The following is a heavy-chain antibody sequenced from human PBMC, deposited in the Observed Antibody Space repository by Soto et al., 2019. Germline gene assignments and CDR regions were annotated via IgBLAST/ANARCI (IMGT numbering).Heavy chain of an antibody. V-gene: IGHV3-21*02. CDR1: GFTFTNHN. CDR3: ARDPPLSVLVVVATDDF. CDR2: ISSSSSFR. Sequence: EVQLVESGGGLVKPGGSLRLSCAASGFTFTNHNMNWVHQAPGKGLEWVSSISSSSSFRNYADSVKGRFSISRDNDKNLVYLQMDSLRAEDTAVYYCARDPPLSVLVVVATDDFWGQGTLVTVSS. D-gene: IGHD2-21*01. J-gene: IGHJ4*02.